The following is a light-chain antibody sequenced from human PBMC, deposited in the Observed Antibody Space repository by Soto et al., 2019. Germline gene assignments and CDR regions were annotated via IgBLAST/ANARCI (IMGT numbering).Light chain of an antibody. CDR2: AAS. CDR1: QSISSY. V-gene: IGKV1-39*01. J-gene: IGKJ1*01. Sequence: DITMTQSPASLSASLGERATITCRASQSISSYLNWYQQKPGKAPKLLIYAASSLQSGVPSRFSGSGSGTDFTLTISSLQPEDFATYYCQQSYGTPRTFAQGAKVDI. CDR3: QQSYGTPRT.